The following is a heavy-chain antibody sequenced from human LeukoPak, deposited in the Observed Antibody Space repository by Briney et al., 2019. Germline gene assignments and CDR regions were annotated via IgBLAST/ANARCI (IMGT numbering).Heavy chain of an antibody. D-gene: IGHD3-9*01. CDR2: IKQDGSEK. CDR3: ARDRLERYFDWSYWYFDL. V-gene: IGHV3-7*03. J-gene: IGHJ2*01. CDR1: GFTFSSYW. Sequence: PGGSLRLSCAASGFTFSSYWMSWVRQAPGKGLEWVANIKQDGSEKYYVDSVKGRFTISRDNAKNSLYLQMNSLRAADTAVYYCARDRLERYFDWSYWYFDLWGRGTLVTVSS.